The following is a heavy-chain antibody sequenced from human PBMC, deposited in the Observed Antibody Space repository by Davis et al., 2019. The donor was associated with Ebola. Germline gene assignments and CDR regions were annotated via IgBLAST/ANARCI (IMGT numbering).Heavy chain of an antibody. V-gene: IGHV4-4*02. Sequence: GSLRLSCAVSGGSISSSNWWSWVRQPPGKGLAWIGEIYHSGSTNYNPSLKSRVTISVDKSKNQFSLKLSPVTAADTAVYYCARDWAGDPYDAFDIWGQGTMVTVSS. CDR3: ARDWAGDPYDAFDI. CDR2: IYHSGST. D-gene: IGHD7-27*01. CDR1: GGSISSSNW. J-gene: IGHJ3*02.